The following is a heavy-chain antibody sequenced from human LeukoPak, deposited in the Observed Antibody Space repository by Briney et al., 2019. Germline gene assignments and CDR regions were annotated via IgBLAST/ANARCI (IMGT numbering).Heavy chain of an antibody. CDR2: ISAYNGNT. CDR3: ARASYCSGGSCYVEYFQH. J-gene: IGHJ1*01. Sequence: GASVKVSCKASGYTFTSYGISWVRQAPGQGLEWMGWISAYNGNTNYAQKLQGRVTVTTDTSTSTAYMELRSLRSDDTAVYYCARASYCSGGSCYVEYFQHWGQGTLVTVSS. CDR1: GYTFTSYG. V-gene: IGHV1-18*01. D-gene: IGHD2-15*01.